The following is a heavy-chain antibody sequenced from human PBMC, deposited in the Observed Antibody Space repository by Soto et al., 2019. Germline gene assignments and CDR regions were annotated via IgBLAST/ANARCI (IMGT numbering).Heavy chain of an antibody. Sequence: GVSLXLSFVAPGFTFSSDSLHCARHASGKGLEWVAIISYDGNNKYYADSMKGRFTISRDNSKNTLYLQMNSLRAEDTAVYYCASYHPYSSHVNLYALSGQGSLVIVSS. CDR1: GFTFSSDS. CDR2: ISYDGNNK. CDR3: ASYHPYSSHVNLYAL. D-gene: IGHD6-13*01. V-gene: IGHV3-30-3*01. J-gene: IGHJ5*02.